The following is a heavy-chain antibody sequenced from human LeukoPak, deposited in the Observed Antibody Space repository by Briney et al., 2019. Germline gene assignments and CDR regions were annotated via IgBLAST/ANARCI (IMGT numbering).Heavy chain of an antibody. CDR1: GFIFRSYW. Sequence: SGGSLRLSCAASGFIFRSYWMSWVRQTPGKGLEWVANIKHDGSDKYYVGSVRGRFTISRDNAKNSLYLQMNSLRAEDTAVYYCARGWKDYWGQGTLVTVSS. CDR3: ARGWKDY. CDR2: IKHDGSDK. J-gene: IGHJ4*02. V-gene: IGHV3-7*01. D-gene: IGHD1-1*01.